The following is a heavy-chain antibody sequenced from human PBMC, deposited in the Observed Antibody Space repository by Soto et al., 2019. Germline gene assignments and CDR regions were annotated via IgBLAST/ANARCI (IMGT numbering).Heavy chain of an antibody. D-gene: IGHD3-10*01. CDR1: CGSISSGGYS. CDR3: ASLIGKYYYGSGSAAPFDP. J-gene: IGHJ5*02. Sequence: QLQLQESGSGLVKPSQTLSLTCAVSCGSISSGGYSWSWIRQPPGKGLEWIGYIHHSGSTYYNPSRKSRVTISVDRSKNQFSLKLSSVTAADTAVYYCASLIGKYYYGSGSAAPFDPWGQGTLVTVSS. CDR2: IHHSGST. V-gene: IGHV4-30-2*01.